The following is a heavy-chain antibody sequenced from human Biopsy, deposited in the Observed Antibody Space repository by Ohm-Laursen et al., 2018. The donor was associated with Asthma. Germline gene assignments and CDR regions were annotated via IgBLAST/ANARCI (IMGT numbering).Heavy chain of an antibody. D-gene: IGHD3-10*01. V-gene: IGHV3-30*04. CDR1: GFTFDNYT. J-gene: IGHJ6*02. Sequence: SLRLSCTAAGFTFDNYTMHWVRQAPGKGLEWVTIISYDGRNTYYADSVEGRFTISRDNSKNTLFLQMSSLRPEDTAVYYCAGGGLHYYGYYGMDVWGQGTTVTVSS. CDR3: AGGGLHYYGYYGMDV. CDR2: ISYDGRNT.